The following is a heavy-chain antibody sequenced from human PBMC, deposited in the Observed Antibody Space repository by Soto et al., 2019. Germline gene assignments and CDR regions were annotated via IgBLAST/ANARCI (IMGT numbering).Heavy chain of an antibody. Sequence: QVQLVESGGGLVKPGGSLRLSCAVSGFTFSDYYMTWLRQAPGTGLEWVSYISSSTSHTNYADSVKGRFTISRDNAKNSLFLQMNSLRAEDTAVYYCARGRGAAADYFDFWGQGTLVTVSS. CDR1: GFTFSDYY. CDR3: ARGRGAAADYFDF. CDR2: ISSSTSHT. D-gene: IGHD6-13*01. J-gene: IGHJ4*02. V-gene: IGHV3-11*05.